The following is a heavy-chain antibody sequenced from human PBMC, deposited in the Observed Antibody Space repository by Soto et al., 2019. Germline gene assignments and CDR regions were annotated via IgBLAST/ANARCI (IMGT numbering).Heavy chain of an antibody. D-gene: IGHD4-17*01. V-gene: IGHV4-31*02. CDR2: IYYTGST. CDR3: SRAGIRHYGNYNIIAS. Sequence: GSAGMPRKGANYCSCTCQQQGKGLEWIGYIYYTGSTDYNPSLKSRVTISLDTSKNQFSLYLNSMTAADTAVYFCSRAGIRHYGNYNIIASWGQGSLVSIS. J-gene: IGHJ1*01. CDR1: AGMPRKGANY.